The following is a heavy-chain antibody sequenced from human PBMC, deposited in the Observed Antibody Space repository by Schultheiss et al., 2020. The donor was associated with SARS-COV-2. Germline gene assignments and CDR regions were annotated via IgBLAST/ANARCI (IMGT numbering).Heavy chain of an antibody. CDR2: ISAYNGNT. V-gene: IGHV1-18*04. D-gene: IGHD2-8*02. CDR1: GYTFTGYY. Sequence: GESLKISCKASGYTFTGYYMHWVRQAPGQGLEWMGWISAYNGNTNYAQKLQGRVTMTTDTSTSTAYMELRSLRSDDTAVYYCAKDGAVCTGGACDSITFHNMDVWGNGTTVTVSS. J-gene: IGHJ6*03. CDR3: AKDGAVCTGGACDSITFHNMDV.